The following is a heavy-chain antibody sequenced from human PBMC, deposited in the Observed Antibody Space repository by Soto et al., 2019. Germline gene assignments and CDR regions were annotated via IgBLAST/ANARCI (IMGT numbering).Heavy chain of an antibody. CDR3: ASGSYGDYSD. CDR1: GFTFSSST. D-gene: IGHD4-17*01. CDR2: ISSDSVWI. Sequence: GGSLRLSCAASGFTFSSSTMNWVRQAPGKGLEWVSSISSDSVWIYYAASVKGRFTISRDNAKNSLFLRMSSLRAEDTAVYYCASGSYGDYSDWGQGTLVTVSS. V-gene: IGHV3-21*01. J-gene: IGHJ4*02.